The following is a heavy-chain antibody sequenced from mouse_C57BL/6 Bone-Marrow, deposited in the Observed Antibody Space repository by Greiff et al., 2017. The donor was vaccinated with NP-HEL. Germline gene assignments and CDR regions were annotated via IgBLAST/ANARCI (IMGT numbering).Heavy chain of an antibody. CDR2: IWRGGST. Sequence: QVQLQQSGPGLVQPSQSLSITCTVSGFSLTSYGVHWVRQSPGKGLEWLGVIWRGGSTDYNAAFMSRLSITKDNSKSQVFCKMNSLQADDTAIYYCAKKREAWDAMDYWGQGTSVTVSS. J-gene: IGHJ4*01. V-gene: IGHV2-5*01. CDR1: GFSLTSYG. CDR3: AKKREAWDAMDY.